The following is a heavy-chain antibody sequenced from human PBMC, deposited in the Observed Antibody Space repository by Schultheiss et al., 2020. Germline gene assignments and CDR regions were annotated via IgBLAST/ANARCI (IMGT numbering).Heavy chain of an antibody. CDR2: IYYSGST. CDR1: GGSISSYY. D-gene: IGHD3-22*01. Sequence: SATLSLTCTVSGGSISSYYWSWIRQPPGKGLEWIGYIYYSGSTHYNPSLKSRVTVSVDRSKSQFSLRLSSVTAADTAVYYCARDLYYDSSGYPSYYGMDVWGQGTTVTVSS. J-gene: IGHJ6*02. V-gene: IGHV4-59*12. CDR3: ARDLYYDSSGYPSYYGMDV.